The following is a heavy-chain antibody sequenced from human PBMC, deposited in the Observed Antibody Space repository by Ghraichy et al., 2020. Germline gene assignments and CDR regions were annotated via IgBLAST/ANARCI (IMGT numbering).Heavy chain of an antibody. CDR3: AREGPHLSEYYDILTGYYPSLYYGMDV. CDR1: GGSVSSGSYY. D-gene: IGHD3-9*01. CDR2: IYYSGST. J-gene: IGHJ6*02. V-gene: IGHV4-61*01. Sequence: SETLSLTCTVSGGSVSSGSYYWSWIRQPPGKGLEWIGYIYYSGSTNYNPSLKSRVTISVDTSKNQFSLKLSSVTAADTAVYLCAREGPHLSEYYDILTGYYPSLYYGMDVWGQGTTVTVSS.